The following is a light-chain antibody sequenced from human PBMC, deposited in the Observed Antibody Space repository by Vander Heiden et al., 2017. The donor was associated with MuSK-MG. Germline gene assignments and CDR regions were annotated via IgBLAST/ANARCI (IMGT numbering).Light chain of an antibody. Sequence: DIQMTQSPSSLSASVGDRVTITCRASQSISSYLNWYQQKPGKAPKLLIYAASSLQSGVPSRFSGSGSGTDFTLTISSLQPEDFATCYCQQSYSTPWTFGQGTKLEIK. CDR1: QSISSY. CDR2: AAS. CDR3: QQSYSTPWT. J-gene: IGKJ2*01. V-gene: IGKV1-39*01.